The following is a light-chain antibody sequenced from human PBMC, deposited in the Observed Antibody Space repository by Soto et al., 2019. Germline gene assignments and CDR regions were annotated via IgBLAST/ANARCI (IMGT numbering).Light chain of an antibody. V-gene: IGKV3-20*01. Sequence: ENMFTQPPVSLSLSPGHTATLSCRASQSVSSSYLAWYQQKPGQAPRLLIYGASSRATGIPDRFSGSGSGTDFTLTISRLEPEDFAVYYCQQYGSSPSTFGQGTRLEIK. J-gene: IGKJ5*01. CDR2: GAS. CDR1: QSVSSSY. CDR3: QQYGSSPST.